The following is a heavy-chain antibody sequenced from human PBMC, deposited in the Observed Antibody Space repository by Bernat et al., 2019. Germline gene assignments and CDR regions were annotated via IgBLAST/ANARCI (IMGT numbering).Heavy chain of an antibody. Sequence: QVQLQESGPGLVKPSETLSLTCTVSGGSISRSSYYWGWIRQPPGKGLEWIGSIYYSGTTYYNPSLKSRVTISVDTSKNQFSLKLSSVTAADTAVYYCQVVVNAGRFDYWGQGTLVTVSS. V-gene: IGHV4-39*01. CDR3: QVVVNAGRFDY. CDR2: IYYSGTT. CDR1: GGSISRSSYY. D-gene: IGHD2-21*01. J-gene: IGHJ4*02.